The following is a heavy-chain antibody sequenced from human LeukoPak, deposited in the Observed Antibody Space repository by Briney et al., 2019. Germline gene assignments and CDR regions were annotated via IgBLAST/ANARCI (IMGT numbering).Heavy chain of an antibody. J-gene: IGHJ6*03. V-gene: IGHV3-23*01. Sequence: GGSLRLSCAASGFTFSSYGMIWVRQAPGKGLEWVSIISGSGGSTYYADSVKGRFAISRDNAKNSLYLQMNSLRAEDTALYYCAKDTGLLLDYMDVWGKGTTVTISS. D-gene: IGHD2-15*01. CDR1: GFTFSSYG. CDR2: ISGSGGST. CDR3: AKDTGLLLDYMDV.